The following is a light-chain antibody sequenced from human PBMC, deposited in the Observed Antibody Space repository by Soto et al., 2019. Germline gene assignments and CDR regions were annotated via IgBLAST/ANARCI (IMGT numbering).Light chain of an antibody. V-gene: IGLV1-40*01. CDR3: QSFDTSLSGFVV. J-gene: IGLJ2*01. CDR2: DNN. Sequence: QSVLTQPPSMSGAPGQRVTISCTGSSSNIGAGYDVHWYQQHPGTAPKLLIFDNNNRPSGVPDRFSGSKSDTSASLAITGLQDGDEADYYCQSFDTSLSGFVVFGGGTKLTVL. CDR1: SSNIGAGYD.